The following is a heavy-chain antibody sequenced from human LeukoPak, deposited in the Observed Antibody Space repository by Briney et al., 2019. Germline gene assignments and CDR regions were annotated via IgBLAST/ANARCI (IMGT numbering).Heavy chain of an antibody. CDR3: AKDQYGYDFWSEGEGGFDP. V-gene: IGHV3-23*01. CDR2: ISGSGGST. D-gene: IGHD3-3*01. CDR1: GFTFSGYD. Sequence: PGGSLRLSCAASGFTFSGYDMSWVRQAPGKGLEWVSAISGSGGSTYYADSVKGRFTISRDNSKNTLYLQMNSLRAEDTAVYYCAKDQYGYDFWSEGEGGFDPWGQGTLVTVSS. J-gene: IGHJ5*02.